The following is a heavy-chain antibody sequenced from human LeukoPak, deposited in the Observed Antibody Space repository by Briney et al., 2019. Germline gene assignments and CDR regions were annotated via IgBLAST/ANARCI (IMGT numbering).Heavy chain of an antibody. CDR3: AREAVAGKNDY. CDR1: GGSISSSSYY. J-gene: IGHJ4*02. Sequence: SETLSLTCTVSGGSISSSSYYWGWIRQPPGKGLEWIGSIYYSGSTYYNPSLKSRVTISVDTSKNQFSLKLSSVTAADTAVYYCAREAVAGKNDYWGQGTLVTVSS. CDR2: IYYSGST. D-gene: IGHD6-19*01. V-gene: IGHV4-39*07.